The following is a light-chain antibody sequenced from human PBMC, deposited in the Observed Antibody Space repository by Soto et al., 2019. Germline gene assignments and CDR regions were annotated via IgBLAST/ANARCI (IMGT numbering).Light chain of an antibody. Sequence: QPVLTQPPSASGTPGQRVTISCSGSSSNIGSNTVNWYQQLPGTAPKLPIYSNNQRPSGVPDRFSGSKSGTSASLAISGLQSEDEADYYCAAWDDSLNGAVFGGGTQLTVL. CDR2: SNN. CDR3: AAWDDSLNGAV. V-gene: IGLV1-44*01. J-gene: IGLJ7*01. CDR1: SSNIGSNT.